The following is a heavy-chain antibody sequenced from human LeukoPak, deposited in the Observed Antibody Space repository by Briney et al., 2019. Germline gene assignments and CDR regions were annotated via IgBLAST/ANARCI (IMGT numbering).Heavy chain of an antibody. J-gene: IGHJ4*02. Sequence: GGSLRLSCAASGFTFSIYAMTWVRQTPGKGLEWVSAISGSGGSTYYADSVKGRFTISRDNSKNTLYLQMNSLRAEDTAVYYCAKDPKYSSSTSWGQGTLVTVSS. CDR2: ISGSGGST. V-gene: IGHV3-23*01. D-gene: IGHD6-6*01. CDR3: AKDPKYSSSTS. CDR1: GFTFSIYA.